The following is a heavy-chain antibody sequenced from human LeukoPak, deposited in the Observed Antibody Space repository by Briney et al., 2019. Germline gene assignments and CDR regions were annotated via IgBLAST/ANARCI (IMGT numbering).Heavy chain of an antibody. CDR2: ISGSGGST. CDR3: AVQIIVAGTVRFGGY. V-gene: IGHV3-23*01. CDR1: GFTFSSYA. Sequence: PGGSLRLSCAASGFTFSSYAMSWVRQAPGKGLEWVSAISGSGGSTYYADSVKGRFTISRDNSKNTLYLQMNSLRAEDTAVYYCAVQIIVAGTVRFGGYWGQGTLVTVSS. D-gene: IGHD5-12*01. J-gene: IGHJ4*02.